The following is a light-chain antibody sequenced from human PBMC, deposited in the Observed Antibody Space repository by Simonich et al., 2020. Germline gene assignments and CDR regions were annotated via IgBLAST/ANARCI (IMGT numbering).Light chain of an antibody. V-gene: IGLV1-47*01. CDR2: RNY. CDR3: AAWDDSLSGVV. Sequence: QSVLTQPPSASGTPGQRVTISCSGSSSNIGSNYVYWYQQLPGTATKLLIYRNYPQPPVVPDLFSGSKSGTSASLAISGLRSEDEADYYCAAWDDSLSGVVFGGGTKLTVL. J-gene: IGLJ2*01. CDR1: SSNIGSNY.